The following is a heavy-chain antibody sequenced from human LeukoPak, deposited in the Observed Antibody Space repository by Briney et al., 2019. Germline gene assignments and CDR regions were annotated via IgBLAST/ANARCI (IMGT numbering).Heavy chain of an antibody. CDR3: AKAGVIPLQYFDY. V-gene: IGHV3-30*02. CDR1: GFTFSSYG. D-gene: IGHD3-10*01. Sequence: GGSLRLSCAASGFTFSSYGIHWVRQAPGKGLEWVAFIRSDGSNKYYADSVKGRFTISRDNSKNTVYLQMNRLRAEDTALYYCAKAGVIPLQYFDYWGQGTLVTVSS. CDR2: IRSDGSNK. J-gene: IGHJ4*02.